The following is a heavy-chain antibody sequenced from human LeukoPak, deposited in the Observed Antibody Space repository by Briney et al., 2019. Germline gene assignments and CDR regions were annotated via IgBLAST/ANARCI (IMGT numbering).Heavy chain of an antibody. CDR1: GYSISSGYY. Sequence: SETLSLTCTVSGYSISSGYYWGWIRQPPGKGLEWIGSIYHSGSTYYNPSLKSRVTISVDTSKNQFSLKLSSVTAADTAVYYCARVAGNVVVPAADYYYYYMDVWGKGTTVTVSS. D-gene: IGHD2-2*01. CDR2: IYHSGST. V-gene: IGHV4-38-2*02. CDR3: ARVAGNVVVPAADYYYYYMDV. J-gene: IGHJ6*03.